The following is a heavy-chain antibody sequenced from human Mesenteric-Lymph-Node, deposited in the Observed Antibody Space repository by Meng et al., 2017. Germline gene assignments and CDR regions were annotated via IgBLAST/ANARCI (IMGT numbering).Heavy chain of an antibody. CDR3: AKSEWIQLWSWDAFDI. CDR2: ISGSTNST. CDR1: GFSFASYS. V-gene: IGHV3-21*04. J-gene: IGHJ3*02. D-gene: IGHD5-18*01. Sequence: GESLKISCEASGFSFASYSVNWVRQAPGKGLEWVSGISGSTNSTYHADSVKGRFTISRDNAKNSLYLQMNSLRAEDMALYYCAKSEWIQLWSWDAFDIWGQGTMVTVSS.